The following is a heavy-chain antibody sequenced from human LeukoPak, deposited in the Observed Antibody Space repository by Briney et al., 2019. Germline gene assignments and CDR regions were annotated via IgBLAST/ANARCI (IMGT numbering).Heavy chain of an antibody. J-gene: IGHJ4*02. CDR2: IYTGGNI. Sequence: SETLSLTCTVSGGSISSGGYYWSWIRQPPGKGLEWIGYIYTGGNINYNPSLKSRVTISVDTSKNQFSLRLSAVTAADTAVYYCARHHNDYSSSPFDHWGQGTLVTVSS. V-gene: IGHV4-61*08. CDR3: ARHHNDYSSSPFDH. CDR1: GGSISSGGYY. D-gene: IGHD6-6*01.